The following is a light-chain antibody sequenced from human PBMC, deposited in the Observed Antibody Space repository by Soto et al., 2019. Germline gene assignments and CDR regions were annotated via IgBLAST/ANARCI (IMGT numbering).Light chain of an antibody. Sequence: DIQMTQSPSTLSASVGDRVTITCRASESISSWLAWFQQKPGKAPKLLIYKASSLESGVPSRFSGSRSGTEFILTISSLQPDDFATYYCQQYNSYSPYTFGQGTKLEIK. V-gene: IGKV1-5*03. CDR3: QQYNSYSPYT. J-gene: IGKJ2*01. CDR2: KAS. CDR1: ESISSW.